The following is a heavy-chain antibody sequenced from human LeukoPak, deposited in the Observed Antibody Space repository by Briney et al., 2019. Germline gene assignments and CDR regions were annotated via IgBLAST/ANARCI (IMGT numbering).Heavy chain of an antibody. CDR2: IKSKTDGGTT. V-gene: IGHV3-15*01. D-gene: IGHD3-22*01. CDR3: TTPLETMIVVAHSY. CDR1: GFTFSNAW. J-gene: IGHJ4*02. Sequence: GGSLRLSCAASGFTFSNAWMSWVRQAPGKGLEWVGRIKSKTDGGTTDYAAPVKGRFTISRDDSKNTLYLQMNSLKTEDTAVYYCTTPLETMIVVAHSYWGQGTLVTVSS.